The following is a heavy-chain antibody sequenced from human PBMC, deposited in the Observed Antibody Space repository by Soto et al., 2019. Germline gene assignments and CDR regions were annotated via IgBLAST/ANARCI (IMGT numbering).Heavy chain of an antibody. CDR3: ARAYSSSSYYYGMDV. CDR1: GFTFSSYS. D-gene: IGHD6-6*01. Sequence: EVQLVESGGGLVQPGGSLRLSCAASGFTFSSYSMNWVRHAPGKGLEWVSYISSTSSTIYYADSVQGRFTISRDNAENSQYLQMNSLRDEDTAVYYCARAYSSSSYYYGMDVWGQGTTVTVSS. J-gene: IGHJ6*02. CDR2: ISSTSSTI. V-gene: IGHV3-48*02.